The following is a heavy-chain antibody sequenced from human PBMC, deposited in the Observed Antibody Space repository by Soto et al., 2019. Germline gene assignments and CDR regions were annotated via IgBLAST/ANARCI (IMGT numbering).Heavy chain of an antibody. CDR3: ARGDSTDCSNGVCSFFYNHDMDV. Sequence: ASVKVSCKASGYSFTDYHIHWVRQAPGQGLEWLGRINPKSGGTSTAQKFQGWVTMTTDTSISTASMELTRLTSDDTAISYCARGDSTDCSNGVCSFFYNHDMDVWGQGTTVT. CDR2: INPKSGGT. J-gene: IGHJ6*02. CDR1: GYSFTDYH. V-gene: IGHV1-2*04. D-gene: IGHD2-8*01.